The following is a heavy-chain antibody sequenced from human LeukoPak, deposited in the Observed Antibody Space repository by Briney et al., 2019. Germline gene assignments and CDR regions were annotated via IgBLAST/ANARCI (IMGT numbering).Heavy chain of an antibody. CDR1: GGSISSYY. D-gene: IGHD3-10*01. V-gene: IGHV4-59*06. CDR2: IYYSGST. Sequence: PSETLSLTCSVSGGSISSYYWSWIRQPPGKGLEWIGYIYYSGSTYYNPSLKSQVTISVDTSKNQFSLKLSSVTAADTAVYYCARGFGFGELKNDYWGQGTLVTVSS. J-gene: IGHJ4*02. CDR3: ARGFGFGELKNDY.